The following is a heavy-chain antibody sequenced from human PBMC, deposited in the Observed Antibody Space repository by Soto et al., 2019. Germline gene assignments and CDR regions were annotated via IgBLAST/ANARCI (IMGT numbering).Heavy chain of an antibody. CDR1: GGSSSMGDYY. D-gene: IGHD3-9*01. J-gene: IGHJ4*02. Sequence: SETLSLTCTVSGGSSSMGDYYWSWIRQPPGKVLEWIVYIDYSESTYYNPSLKILVTISVDTSKNQSSLQLSSVTAADTAVYYCARGGGKFYDILTGYYPLDYCGKGPMVTVSS. CDR3: ARGGGKFYDILTGYYPLDY. V-gene: IGHV4-30-4*01. CDR2: IDYSEST.